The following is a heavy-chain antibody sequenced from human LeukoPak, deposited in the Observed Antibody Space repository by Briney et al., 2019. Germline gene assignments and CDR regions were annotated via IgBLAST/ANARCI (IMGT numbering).Heavy chain of an antibody. Sequence: VASVKVSCKASGGTFSSYAISWVRQAPGQGLEWMGGIIPIFGTANYAQKFQGRVTITTDESTSTAYMELSSLRSEDTAVYYCARLDREQLVPGVNGWFDPWGQGTLVTVSS. V-gene: IGHV1-69*05. D-gene: IGHD6-6*01. J-gene: IGHJ5*02. CDR3: ARLDREQLVPGVNGWFDP. CDR2: IIPIFGTA. CDR1: GGTFSSYA.